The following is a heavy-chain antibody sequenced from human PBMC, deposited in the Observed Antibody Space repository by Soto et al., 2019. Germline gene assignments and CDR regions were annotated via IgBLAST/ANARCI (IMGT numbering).Heavy chain of an antibody. V-gene: IGHV3-21*01. D-gene: IGHD1-7*01. CDR1: GFTFSSYT. CDR2: ISGSSAYI. Sequence: PGGSLRLSCAASGFTFSSYTMTWVLQAPGKGLEWVASISGSSAYIYHADSVKGRFTISRDNAKSSLYLQMNSLRAADTAVYYCARSPKSITGTPTGGGQNDYWRQGALVTVPS. J-gene: IGHJ4*02. CDR3: ARSPKSITGTPTGGGQNDY.